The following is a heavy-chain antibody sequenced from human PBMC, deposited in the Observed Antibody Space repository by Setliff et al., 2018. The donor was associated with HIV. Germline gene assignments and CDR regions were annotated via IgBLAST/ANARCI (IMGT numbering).Heavy chain of an antibody. CDR3: ARKGDWNYPYDY. V-gene: IGHV4-34*01. CDR2: INQERTT. Sequence: SETLSLTCAVNGGSFSRYYWAWIRQSPGKGLEWIAEINQERTTFYNPSLNSRVTISADTSKNQFSLKLNSVTAADTAVYYWARKGDWNYPYDYWGQGTLVTVSS. J-gene: IGHJ4*02. D-gene: IGHD1-7*01. CDR1: GGSFSRYY.